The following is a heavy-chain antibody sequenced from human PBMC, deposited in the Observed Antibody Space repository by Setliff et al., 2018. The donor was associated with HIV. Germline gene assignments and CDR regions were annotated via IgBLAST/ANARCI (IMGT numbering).Heavy chain of an antibody. V-gene: IGHV3-7*03. J-gene: IGHJ4*02. D-gene: IGHD3-3*01. CDR2: IKDDGREE. CDR1: GVSTSSTSYY. Sequence: PSETLSLTCTVSGVSTSSTSYYWGWVRQAPGKGLEWVASIKDDGREEDYADSVKGRFTISRDNAKNSLFLQMDSLRAEDTAVYYCARCLNTEYWSGYSPFDYWGLGSLVTVSS. CDR3: ARCLNTEYWSGYSPFDY.